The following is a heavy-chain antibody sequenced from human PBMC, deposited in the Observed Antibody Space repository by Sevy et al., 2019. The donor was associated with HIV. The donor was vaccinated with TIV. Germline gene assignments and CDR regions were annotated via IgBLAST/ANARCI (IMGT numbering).Heavy chain of an antibody. CDR3: AKDLYYDTSLFDY. D-gene: IGHD3-22*01. CDR2: ISGSYNST. J-gene: IGHJ4*02. V-gene: IGHV3-23*01. CDR1: GFTFSIYA. Sequence: GGSLRLSCAASGFTFSIYAMSWVRQAPEKGLEWVSGISGSYNSTYYADSVKGRFTISRDNSKNTLYLQMNSLRAEDTAVYYCAKDLYYDTSLFDYWGQGTLVTVSS.